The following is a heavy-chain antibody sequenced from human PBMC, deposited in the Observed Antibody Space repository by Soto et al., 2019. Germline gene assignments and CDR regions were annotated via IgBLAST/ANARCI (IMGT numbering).Heavy chain of an antibody. CDR2: ISGSGGST. D-gene: IGHD3-3*01. CDR1: SFTFNMSA. V-gene: IGHV3-23*01. J-gene: IGHJ5*01. CDR3: AKEKNFWSGTTAFDS. Sequence: EVQMLESGGDLVQPGGSLRLSCADSSFTFNMSAMSWVRQAPGKGLEWVSGISGSGGSTYYTDSVKGRFTISRANSKNTLFLQMDRLGAEDTAVYYCAKEKNFWSGTTAFDSWGQGTLVTVSS.